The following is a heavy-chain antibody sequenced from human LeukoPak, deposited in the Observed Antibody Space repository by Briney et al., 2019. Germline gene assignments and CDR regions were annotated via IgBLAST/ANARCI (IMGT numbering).Heavy chain of an antibody. J-gene: IGHJ3*02. CDR3: AKEYGSAFDI. CDR1: GFTFNIYS. CDR2: ITSTSTYI. Sequence: PGGSLRLSCSASGFTFNIYSLNWVRQAPGKGLEWVSSITSTSTYIYYADSVKGRFTISRDDAKNSLYLQMNSLRAEDMALYYCAKEYGSAFDIWGQGTMVTVSS. V-gene: IGHV3-21*04. D-gene: IGHD1-26*01.